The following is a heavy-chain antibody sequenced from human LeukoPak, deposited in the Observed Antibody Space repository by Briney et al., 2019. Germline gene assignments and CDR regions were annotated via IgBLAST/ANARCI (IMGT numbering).Heavy chain of an antibody. CDR2: IYYSGST. J-gene: IGHJ4*02. Sequence: PSETLSLTCTVSGGSISSYYWSWIRQPPGKGLEWIGYIYYSGSTNYNPSLKSRVTISVDTSKNQFSLKLSSVTAADTAVYYCASHPRATYFDYWGQGTLVTVSS. D-gene: IGHD1-26*01. CDR1: GGSISSYY. V-gene: IGHV4-59*01. CDR3: ASHPRATYFDY.